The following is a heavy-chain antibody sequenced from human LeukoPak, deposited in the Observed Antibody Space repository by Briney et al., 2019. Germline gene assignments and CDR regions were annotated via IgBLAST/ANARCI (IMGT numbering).Heavy chain of an antibody. J-gene: IGHJ3*02. CDR1: GGSISSYY. Sequence: SETLSLTCTVSGGSISSYYWSWIRQPPGKGLEWIGYIYYSGSTYYNPSLKSRVTISVDTSKNQFSLKLSSVTAADTAVYYCAREFHSSGWYWAFDIWGQGTMVTVSS. CDR3: AREFHSSGWYWAFDI. D-gene: IGHD6-19*01. CDR2: IYYSGST. V-gene: IGHV4-59*12.